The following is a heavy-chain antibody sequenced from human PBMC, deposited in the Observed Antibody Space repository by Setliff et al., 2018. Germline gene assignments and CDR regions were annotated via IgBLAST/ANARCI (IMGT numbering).Heavy chain of an antibody. Sequence: SETLSLTCTVSGGSISSGSYYWSWIRQPAGKGLEWIGLIYTSGSTNYNPSLKSRVTISVDTSKNQFSLKLSSVTAADTAVYYCASTSYDSSGYYFDYWGQGTLVTVSA. V-gene: IGHV4-61*02. CDR3: ASTSYDSSGYYFDY. J-gene: IGHJ4*02. D-gene: IGHD3-22*01. CDR2: IYTSGST. CDR1: GGSISSGSYY.